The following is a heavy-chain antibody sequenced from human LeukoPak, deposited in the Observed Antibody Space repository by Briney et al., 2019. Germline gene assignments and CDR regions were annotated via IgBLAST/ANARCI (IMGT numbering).Heavy chain of an antibody. CDR2: ISDSGGST. D-gene: IGHD2-2*01. J-gene: IGHJ4*02. V-gene: IGHV3-23*01. Sequence: GASLRLSCAASGFTFSSCAMSWVRQAPGKGLEWVSVISDSGGSTYYTDSVKGRFTIYRDNSKNTLYLKMNSLTAEDTAVYYCAKDRYCSSTSCYGVIDYWGQGTLVTVSS. CDR1: GFTFSSCA. CDR3: AKDRYCSSTSCYGVIDY.